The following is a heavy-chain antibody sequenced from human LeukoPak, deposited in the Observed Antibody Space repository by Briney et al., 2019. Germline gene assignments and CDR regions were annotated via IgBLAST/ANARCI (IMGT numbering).Heavy chain of an antibody. CDR1: GFTFSNYE. CDR2: ISSGGRTI. V-gene: IGHV3-48*03. D-gene: IGHD3-10*01. Sequence: GGSLRLSCAASGFTFSNYEMNRVRQAPGKGLEWVSYISSGGRTIYYADSVKGRFTISRDNAENSLYLQMNSLRAEDTAVYYCAREYGSGSSRRRFDPWGQGTLVTVSS. J-gene: IGHJ5*02. CDR3: AREYGSGSSRRRFDP.